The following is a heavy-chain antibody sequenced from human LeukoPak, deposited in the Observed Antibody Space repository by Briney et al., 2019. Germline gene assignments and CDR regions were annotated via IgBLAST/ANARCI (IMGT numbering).Heavy chain of an antibody. V-gene: IGHV1-46*01. J-gene: IGHJ2*01. CDR1: GYTFVGYY. D-gene: IGHD3-10*01. CDR3: ARDLRGGSGSPTMYWYFDL. CDR2: INPSGGST. Sequence: ASVKVSCKASGYTFVGYYMHWVRQAPGQGLEWMGIINPSGGSTSYAQKFQGRVTMTRDTSTSTVYMELSSLRSEDTAVYYCARDLRGGSGSPTMYWYFDLWGRGTLVTVSS.